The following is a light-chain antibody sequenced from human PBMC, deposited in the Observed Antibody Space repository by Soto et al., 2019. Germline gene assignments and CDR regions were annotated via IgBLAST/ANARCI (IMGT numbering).Light chain of an antibody. CDR3: QQYGSSYRT. Sequence: EIVLTQSPGTLSFSPGERATLSCRAIQSVSSSYLAWYQKKPGQAPRLLIYGTSNRATGIPDRFSGSGSGTDVTLTISRLEPEDYAVYYCQQYGSSYRTFGPGTKVEIK. V-gene: IGKV3-20*01. CDR1: QSVSSSY. J-gene: IGKJ1*01. CDR2: GTS.